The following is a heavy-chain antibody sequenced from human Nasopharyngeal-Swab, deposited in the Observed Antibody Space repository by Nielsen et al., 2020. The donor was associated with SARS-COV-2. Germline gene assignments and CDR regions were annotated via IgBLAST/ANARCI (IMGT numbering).Heavy chain of an antibody. V-gene: IGHV3-7*01. CDR3: ARVDGWFGELFVDY. CDR2: IKEDGSDK. D-gene: IGHD3-10*01. Sequence: GESLKISCAASGFTFSSYWMSWVRQAPGKGLEWVANIKEDGSDKYHVDSVKGRFTISRDNSKNTLYLQMNSLRAEDTAVYYCARVDGWFGELFVDYWGQGTLVTVSS. CDR1: GFTFSSYW. J-gene: IGHJ4*02.